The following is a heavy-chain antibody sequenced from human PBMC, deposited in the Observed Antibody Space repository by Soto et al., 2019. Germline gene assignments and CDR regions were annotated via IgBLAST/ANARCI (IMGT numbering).Heavy chain of an antibody. CDR3: ARDPLADSAVAVMNWFDP. CDR2: IIPIFGAA. CDR1: GGTFSSYA. D-gene: IGHD6-19*01. V-gene: IGHV1-69*13. Sequence: GASVKVSCKASGGTFSSYAISWVRQAPGQGLEWMGGIIPIFGAAKYAQKFQGRVTITADESTSTAYMELSSLRSEDTAVYYCARDPLADSAVAVMNWFDPWGQGTLVTVSS. J-gene: IGHJ5*02.